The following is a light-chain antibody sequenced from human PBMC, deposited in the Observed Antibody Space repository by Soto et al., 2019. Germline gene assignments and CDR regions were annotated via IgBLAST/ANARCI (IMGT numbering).Light chain of an antibody. CDR3: QVWDSSGDHSVV. J-gene: IGLJ2*01. CDR2: SDT. Sequence: SYELTQPPSVSVAPGKTATITCGGSNIGGKSVQWCQQTPGQAPVLVIYSDTDRPSGIPGRFSGSNSGTTATLTINSVEAGDEADYYCQVWDSSGDHSVVFGGGTKLTVL. V-gene: IGLV3-21*04. CDR1: NIGGKS.